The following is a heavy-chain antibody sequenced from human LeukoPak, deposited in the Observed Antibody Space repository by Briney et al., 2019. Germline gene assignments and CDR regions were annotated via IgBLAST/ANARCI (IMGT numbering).Heavy chain of an antibody. D-gene: IGHD6-19*01. CDR1: GFTFSSYW. CDR3: ASTSRPAVAGSLQSTEQYYFDY. Sequence: GGSLRLSCAASGFTFSSYWLSWVRRAPGKGLEWVANIKQDGSEKYYVDSVKGRFTISRDNAKNSLYLQMNSLRAEDTAVYYCASTSRPAVAGSLQSTEQYYFDYWGQGTLVTVSS. CDR2: IKQDGSEK. V-gene: IGHV3-7*01. J-gene: IGHJ4*02.